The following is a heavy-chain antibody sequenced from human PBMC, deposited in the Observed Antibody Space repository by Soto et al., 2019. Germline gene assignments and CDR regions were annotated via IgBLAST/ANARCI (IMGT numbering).Heavy chain of an antibody. D-gene: IGHD6-6*01. J-gene: IGHJ5*02. CDR1: GFTFGDAW. CDR3: TTLGPS. V-gene: IGHV3-15*07. Sequence: EVQLVESGGGWVKPGGSLTLSCVASGFTFGDAWMNWVRQAAGKGLEWVGHVKTKSEGETTDYAAPVNGRFTIWRDDSTNTLYLQINSLKSEDTGKYFCTTLGPSWGQGTQVTVSS. CDR2: VKTKSEGETT.